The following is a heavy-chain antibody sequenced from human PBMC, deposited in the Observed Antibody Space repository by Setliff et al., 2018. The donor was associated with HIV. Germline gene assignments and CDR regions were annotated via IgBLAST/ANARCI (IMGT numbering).Heavy chain of an antibody. V-gene: IGHV1-2*06. CDR2: INPNSGGT. CDR3: AREGRRFGHTLGWFDP. J-gene: IGHJ5*02. CDR1: GYTLTDYY. D-gene: IGHD3-3*01. Sequence: GASVKVSCKASGYTLTDYYTHWVRQAPGQGLEWMGRINPNSGGTNYAQKFQGRVTMTRDTSISTAYMELSRLRSDDTAVYYCAREGRRFGHTLGWFDPWGQGTLVTVSS.